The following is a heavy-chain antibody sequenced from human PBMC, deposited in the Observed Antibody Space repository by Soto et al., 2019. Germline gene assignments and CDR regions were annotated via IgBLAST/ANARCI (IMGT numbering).Heavy chain of an antibody. V-gene: IGHV2-5*01. CDR3: VNEYSSSNWIDP. Sequence: SGPTLVNPTQTLTLTCTFSGFSLTTSGVGVGWIRQSPGKALDWLALVYWNHDKRYNSSLKTRLTISKDTSKNQVVLTMADMDPLDTATYFCVNEYSSSNWIDPLGQGTLVTVCS. CDR1: GFSLTTSGVG. J-gene: IGHJ5*02. D-gene: IGHD2-21*01. CDR2: VYWNHDK.